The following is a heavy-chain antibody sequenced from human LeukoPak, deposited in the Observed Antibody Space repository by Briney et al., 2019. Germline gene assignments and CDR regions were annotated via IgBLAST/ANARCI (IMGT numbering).Heavy chain of an antibody. CDR2: ISGGGAGT. Sequence: PGGSLRLSCAASRFTFSSYAMSWVRQAPGKGLEWVSAISGGGAGTYYADSVKGRFTISRDNAKNSLYLQMSSLRTEDTAVYYCARDRTGKGSYSDYWGQGALVTVSP. D-gene: IGHD3-10*01. J-gene: IGHJ4*02. V-gene: IGHV3-23*01. CDR3: ARDRTGKGSYSDY. CDR1: RFTFSSYA.